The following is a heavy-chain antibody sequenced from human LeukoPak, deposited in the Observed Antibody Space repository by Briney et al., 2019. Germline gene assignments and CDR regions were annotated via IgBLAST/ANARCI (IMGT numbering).Heavy chain of an antibody. CDR3: ARVGCSRGDCYSSADY. D-gene: IGHD2-21*01. J-gene: IGHJ4*02. CDR1: GYTFTRYG. CDR2: ISGYNGNT. V-gene: IGHV1-18*01. Sequence: GASVKVSCKTSGYTFTRYGISWVRQAPGQGLEWMGWISGYNGNTKYEQKFQGRVTLTTDTSTSTADMELRSLRSDDTAVYYCARVGCSRGDCYSSADYWGQGTQVTVSS.